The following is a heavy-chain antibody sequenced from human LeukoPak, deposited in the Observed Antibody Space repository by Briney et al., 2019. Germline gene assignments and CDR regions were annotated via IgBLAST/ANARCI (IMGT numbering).Heavy chain of an antibody. D-gene: IGHD3-3*01. CDR3: ARDEGRFLEWLSYGMDV. CDR2: ISSSSSYI. V-gene: IGHV3-11*06. CDR1: GFTFSDYY. J-gene: IGHJ6*02. Sequence: GGSLRLSCAASGFTFSDYYMSWIRQAPGKGLEWVSSISSSSSYIYYADSVKGRFTISRDNAKNSLYLQMNSLRAEDTAVYYCARDEGRFLEWLSYGMDVWGQGTTVTVSS.